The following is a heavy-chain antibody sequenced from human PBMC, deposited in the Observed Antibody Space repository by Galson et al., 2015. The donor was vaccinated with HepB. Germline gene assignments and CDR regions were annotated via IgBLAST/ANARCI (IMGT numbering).Heavy chain of an antibody. V-gene: IGHV3-23*01. Sequence: SLRLSCAASGFTFSSYAMSWVRQAPGKGLEWVSAISGSGGSTYYADSVKGRFTISRDNSKNTLYLQMNSLRAEDTAVYYCAKDLYDSSCYYIPGGDYWGQGTLVTVSS. D-gene: IGHD3-22*01. CDR2: ISGSGGST. CDR1: GFTFSSYA. CDR3: AKDLYDSSCYYIPGGDY. J-gene: IGHJ4*02.